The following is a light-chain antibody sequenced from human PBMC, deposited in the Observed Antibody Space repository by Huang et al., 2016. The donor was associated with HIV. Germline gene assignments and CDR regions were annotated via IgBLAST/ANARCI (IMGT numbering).Light chain of an antibody. J-gene: IGKJ2*01. Sequence: DIVMTQSPDSLAVSLGERATINCKSSQNILYSSNTKNYLAWYQQKPGQPLKLLIYWASTRESVVPDRFNGSGSGTDFTLTISSLQAEDVAVYYCQQYYSTPPLFGQGTKLEIK. CDR1: QNILYSSNTKNY. CDR3: QQYYSTPPL. CDR2: WAS. V-gene: IGKV4-1*01.